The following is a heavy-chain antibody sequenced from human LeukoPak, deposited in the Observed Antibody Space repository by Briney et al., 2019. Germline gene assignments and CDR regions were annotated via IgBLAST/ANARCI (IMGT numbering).Heavy chain of an antibody. V-gene: IGHV1-8*03. Sequence: ASVKVSRKVSGYTFTSYDINWVRQATGQGLEWMGWMNPNSGNTGYAHKFRGRVTITRNTSITTAYMELSSLRSEDTAVYYCAKSSGWDLDAFDIWGQGTMVTVSS. CDR1: GYTFTSYD. J-gene: IGHJ3*02. CDR3: AKSSGWDLDAFDI. CDR2: MNPNSGNT. D-gene: IGHD6-19*01.